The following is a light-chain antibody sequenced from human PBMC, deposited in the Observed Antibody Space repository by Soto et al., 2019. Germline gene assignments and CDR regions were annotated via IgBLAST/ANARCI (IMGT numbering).Light chain of an antibody. J-gene: IGKJ1*01. CDR1: QSVSSS. V-gene: IGKV3-15*01. CDR2: DTS. Sequence: EIVVTQSRATLSVSAGERVTLSLRASQSVSSSLAWYQQRPGQAPRLLIYDTSTRAAGIAARFSGIGSGTEFTLTISSLKSEDSAVYYCQQYYNWPTFGQGTKVDIK. CDR3: QQYYNWPT.